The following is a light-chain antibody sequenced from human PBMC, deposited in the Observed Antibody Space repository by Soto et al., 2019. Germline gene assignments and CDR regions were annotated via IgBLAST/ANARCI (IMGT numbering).Light chain of an antibody. J-gene: IGLJ6*01. CDR3: TSYAATNTLL. V-gene: IGLV2-14*03. CDR1: SSNVGSYDY. CDR2: DVS. Sequence: QSALTQPASVSGSPGQSVSISCTGSSSNVGSYDYVSWYLHHPGNAPKLLIYDVSNRPSGVSDRFSGSKSGDTASLSISGLQAEDEGDYYCTSYAATNTLLFGTGTQLTVL.